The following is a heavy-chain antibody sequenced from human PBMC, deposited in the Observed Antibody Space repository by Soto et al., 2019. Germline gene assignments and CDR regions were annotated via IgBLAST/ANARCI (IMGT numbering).Heavy chain of an antibody. J-gene: IGHJ3*02. CDR3: ARLLYYDFWSGYYKVSEDAFDI. CDR2: IIPLFGTA. CDR1: GGTFSTYA. D-gene: IGHD3-3*01. Sequence: GASVKVSCKTSGGTFSTYAIYWVRQAPGQGLEWMGAIIPLFGTADYAQKFQGRVTMTANESTSTAYMELSSLRSEDTAVYYCARLLYYDFWSGYYKVSEDAFDIWGQGTMVTVSS. V-gene: IGHV1-69*13.